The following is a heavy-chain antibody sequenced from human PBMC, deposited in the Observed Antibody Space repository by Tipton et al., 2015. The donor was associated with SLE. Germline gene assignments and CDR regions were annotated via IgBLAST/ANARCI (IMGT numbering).Heavy chain of an antibody. CDR2: IYYSGST. Sequence: TLSLTCTVSGGSISSYYWSWIRQPPGKGLERIGYIYYSGSTNYNPSLKSRVTISVDTSKNQFSLKLSSVTAADTAVYYCARHSSTTLYHDAFDIWGQGTMVTVSS. CDR1: GGSISSYY. V-gene: IGHV4-59*08. D-gene: IGHD2/OR15-2a*01. J-gene: IGHJ3*02. CDR3: ARHSSTTLYHDAFDI.